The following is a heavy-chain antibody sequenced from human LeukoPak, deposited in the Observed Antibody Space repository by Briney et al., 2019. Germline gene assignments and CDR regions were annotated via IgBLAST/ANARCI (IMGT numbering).Heavy chain of an antibody. CDR2: ISGSGGST. J-gene: IGHJ4*02. CDR1: GFTFSSYA. CDR3: AKSSGSYPFALFDY. V-gene: IGHV3-23*01. Sequence: GGSLRLSCAASGFTFSSYAMSWVRQAPGKGLEWVSAISGSGGSTYYADSVKGRFTISRDNSKNTLYLQMNSLRAENTAVYYCAKSSGSYPFALFDYWGQGTLVTVSS. D-gene: IGHD1-26*01.